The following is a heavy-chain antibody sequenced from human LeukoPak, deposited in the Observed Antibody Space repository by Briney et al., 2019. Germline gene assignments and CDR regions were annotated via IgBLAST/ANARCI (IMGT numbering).Heavy chain of an antibody. Sequence: SETLSLTCSVSGYSITSGYYWGWIRQPPGKGVQWIGSFYHSGSTYYNPSLKSRVTISVDTSNNQFSLKLSSVTAADTAVYYCARDYYDSSGYAYWYFDLWGRGTLVTVSS. CDR2: FYHSGST. CDR3: ARDYYDSSGYAYWYFDL. J-gene: IGHJ2*01. D-gene: IGHD3-22*01. CDR1: GYSITSGYY. V-gene: IGHV4-38-2*02.